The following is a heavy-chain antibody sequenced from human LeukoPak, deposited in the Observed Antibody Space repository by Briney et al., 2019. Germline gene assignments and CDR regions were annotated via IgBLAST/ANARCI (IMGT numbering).Heavy chain of an antibody. D-gene: IGHD3-22*01. V-gene: IGHV4-30-4*01. CDR3: ARAYYDSSGSPIFDY. CDR2: IYYSGST. J-gene: IGHJ4*02. Sequence: SETLSLTCTVSGCSISSGDYYWTWIRQPPGKGLEWIEYIYYSGSTYYNPSLKSRVTISVDTSKNQFSLKLSSVTAADTAVYYCARAYYDSSGSPIFDYWGQGTLVTVSS. CDR1: GCSISSGDYY.